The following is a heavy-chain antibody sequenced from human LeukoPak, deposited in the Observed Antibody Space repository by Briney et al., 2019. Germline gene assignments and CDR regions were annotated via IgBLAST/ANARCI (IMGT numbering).Heavy chain of an antibody. CDR1: GFTFSSYA. CDR3: AKGLFALMALNYYFDY. V-gene: IGHV3-23*01. CDR2: ISGSGGST. Sequence: PGGSLRLSCAASGFTFSSYAMSWVRQAPGKRLEWVSAISGSGGSTYYADSVKGRFTISRDNSKNTLYLQMNSLRAEDTAVYYCAKGLFALMALNYYFDYWGQGTLVTVSS. J-gene: IGHJ4*02. D-gene: IGHD5-24*01.